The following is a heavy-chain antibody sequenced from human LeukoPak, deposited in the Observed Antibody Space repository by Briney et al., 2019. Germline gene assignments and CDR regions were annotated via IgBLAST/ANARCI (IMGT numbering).Heavy chain of an antibody. D-gene: IGHD3-10*01. CDR3: ARGDYFGSGLGD. Sequence: PSQTLSLTCAVSGGSISSGGYSWSWIRQPPGKGLEWIGYIYYTGSTNCNPSLRSRVTISVDSSKNQFSLKVNSVTAADTAVYYCARGDYFGSGLGDWGQGTLVTVSS. CDR1: GGSISSGGYS. V-gene: IGHV4-30-4*07. CDR2: IYYTGST. J-gene: IGHJ4*02.